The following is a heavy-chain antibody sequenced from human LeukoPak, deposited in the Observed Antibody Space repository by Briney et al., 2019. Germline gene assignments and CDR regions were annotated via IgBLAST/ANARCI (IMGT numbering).Heavy chain of an antibody. CDR1: GYTFTSYD. V-gene: IGHV1-8*01. CDR3: ARPPPGPYYYYYGMDV. J-gene: IGHJ6*02. Sequence: AASVKVSCKASGYTFTSYDINWVRQATGQGLEWMGWMNPNSGSTGYAQKFQGRVTMTRNTSISTAYMELSSLRSEDTAVYYCARPPPGPYYYYYGMDVWGQGTTVTVSS. CDR2: MNPNSGST.